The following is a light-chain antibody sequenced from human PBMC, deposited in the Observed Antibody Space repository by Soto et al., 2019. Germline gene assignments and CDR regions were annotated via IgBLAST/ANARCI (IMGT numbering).Light chain of an antibody. CDR2: GAS. Sequence: EIVLTQSPGTLSLSPGERVTLSCRASQSVRSSYLAWYQQMPGQAPRLLIYGASRRATGIADRCSGRGSGTDFTLTISGLEPEDFAVYYCHQYGRSWTFGQGTKVESK. V-gene: IGKV3-20*01. CDR1: QSVRSSY. J-gene: IGKJ1*01. CDR3: HQYGRSWT.